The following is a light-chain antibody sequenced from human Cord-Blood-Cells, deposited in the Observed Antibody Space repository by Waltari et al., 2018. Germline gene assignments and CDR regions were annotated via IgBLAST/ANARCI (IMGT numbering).Light chain of an antibody. CDR2: DVS. CDR1: SSDVGGYNY. Sequence: QSALTQPASVSGSPGQSITIPCTGTSSDVGGYNYVSWYQQHPGKAPQLMIYDVSNRPSGVSNRFSGSKSGNTASLTISGLQAEDEADYYCSSYTSSSTWVFGGGTKLTVL. J-gene: IGLJ3*02. CDR3: SSYTSSSTWV. V-gene: IGLV2-14*01.